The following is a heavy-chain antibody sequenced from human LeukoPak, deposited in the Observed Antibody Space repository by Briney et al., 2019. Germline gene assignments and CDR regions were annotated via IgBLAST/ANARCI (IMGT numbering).Heavy chain of an antibody. V-gene: IGHV3-53*05. CDR3: AKDHSSSWFHPDAFDI. CDR2: IYSGGST. Sequence: GGSLRLSCAASGLTVSKNYMSWVRQAPGKGLEPVSVIYSGGSTYYADSVRGRFTISRDNSKNTLYLQMNSLRAEDTAVYYCAKDHSSSWFHPDAFDIWGQGTMVTVSS. J-gene: IGHJ3*02. D-gene: IGHD6-13*01. CDR1: GLTVSKNY.